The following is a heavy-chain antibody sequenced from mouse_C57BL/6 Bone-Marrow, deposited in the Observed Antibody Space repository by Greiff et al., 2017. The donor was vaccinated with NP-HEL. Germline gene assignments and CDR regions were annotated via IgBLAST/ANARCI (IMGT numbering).Heavy chain of an antibody. D-gene: IGHD4-1*01. CDR2: IDPSDSYT. V-gene: IGHV1-69*01. CDR3: ARGYWVDY. CDR1: GYTFTSYW. J-gene: IGHJ2*01. Sequence: QVQLQQPGAELVMPGASVKLSCKASGYTFTSYWMHWVKQRPGQGLEWIGEIDPSDSYTNYNQKFKGKSTLTVDKSSSTAYMQLSSLTSEDSAVYYCARGYWVDYWGQGTTLTVSS.